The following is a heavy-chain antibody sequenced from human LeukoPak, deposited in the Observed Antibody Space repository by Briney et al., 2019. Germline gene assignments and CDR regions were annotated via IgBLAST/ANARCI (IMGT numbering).Heavy chain of an antibody. D-gene: IGHD3-16*01. CDR3: ARPWGRYYFGLDV. J-gene: IGHJ6*02. V-gene: IGHV4-34*01. CDR2: INLTGST. Sequence: SETLSLTCAVYGGSFSGYYWSWIRQPPGKGLEWVGVINLTGSTQYNVSLKSRVTISVDTSKNPFSLKLSSVTAADTAVYYCARPWGRYYFGLDVWGQGTTVTVSS. CDR1: GGSFSGYY.